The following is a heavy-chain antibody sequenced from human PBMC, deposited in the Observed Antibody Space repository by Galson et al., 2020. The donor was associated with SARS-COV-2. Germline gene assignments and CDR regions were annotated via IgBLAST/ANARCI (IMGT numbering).Heavy chain of an antibody. D-gene: IGHD5-18*01. CDR1: GGSISSGSYY. V-gene: IGHV4-61*09. Sequence: SETLSLTCTVSGGSISSGSYYWSWIRQPAGKGPEWIGHIYTSGSTNYNPSLKSRVTISVDTSKNQFSLKLSSVTAADTAVYYCASCSGYNYGYYYYMDVWGKGTTVTVSS. CDR3: ASCSGYNYGYYYYMDV. CDR2: IYTSGST. J-gene: IGHJ6*03.